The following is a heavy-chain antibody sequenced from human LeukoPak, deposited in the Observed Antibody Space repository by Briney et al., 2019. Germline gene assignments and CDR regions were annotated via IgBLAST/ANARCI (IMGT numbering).Heavy chain of an antibody. V-gene: IGHV4-59*12. Sequence: SETLSLTCTVSGGSISSYYWSWIRQPPGKGLEWIGYIYYSGSTYYNPSLRSRVTISVDTSKNQFSLKLSSVTAADTAVYYCARDKRITMVRGVMDYWGQGTLVTVSS. CDR1: GGSISSYY. D-gene: IGHD3-10*01. CDR2: IYYSGST. CDR3: ARDKRITMVRGVMDY. J-gene: IGHJ4*02.